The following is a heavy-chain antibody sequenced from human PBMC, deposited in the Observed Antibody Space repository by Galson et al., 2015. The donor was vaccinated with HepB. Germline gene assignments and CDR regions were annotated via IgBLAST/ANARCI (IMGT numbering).Heavy chain of an antibody. J-gene: IGHJ4*02. CDR2: ISYDGINK. CDR1: GFTFSTYG. CDR3: AAAVAGTRAPIDY. Sequence: SLRLSCAASGFTFSTYGMHWVRQAPGKVLEWVATISYDGINKFYADSVKGRFTMSRDNSKNMVDLQMNSLRGEDTAVYHCAAAVAGTRAPIDYWGQGTLVTVTS. D-gene: IGHD6-19*01. V-gene: IGHV3-30*03.